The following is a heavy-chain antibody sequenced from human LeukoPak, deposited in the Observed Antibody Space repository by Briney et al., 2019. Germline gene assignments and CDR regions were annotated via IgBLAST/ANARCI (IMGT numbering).Heavy chain of an antibody. J-gene: IGHJ1*01. CDR2: IYTSGST. CDR1: GGSISSYY. CDR3: ASDAYCSGGSCYPEYFQH. D-gene: IGHD2-15*01. Sequence: SETLSLTCTVSGGSISSYYWSWIRQPAGKGLEWIGRIYTSGSTNYNPSLKSRVTMSVDTSKNQFSLKLSSVTAADTAVYYCASDAYCSGGSCYPEYFQHWGQGTLVTVSS. V-gene: IGHV4-4*07.